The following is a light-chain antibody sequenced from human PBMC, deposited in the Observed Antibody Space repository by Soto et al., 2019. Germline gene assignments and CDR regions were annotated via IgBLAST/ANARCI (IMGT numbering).Light chain of an antibody. J-gene: IGKJ1*01. Sequence: IVMTQSPATLSVSPGERTTLSFRASQSVGNNLAWYQQKPGQAPRLLIYGAYTRATGIPARFSGSGSGTDFTLTISSLQSEDFAVYYCQHYNYWPPKTFGQGTKVDIK. V-gene: IGKV3-15*01. CDR1: QSVGNN. CDR2: GAY. CDR3: QHYNYWPPKT.